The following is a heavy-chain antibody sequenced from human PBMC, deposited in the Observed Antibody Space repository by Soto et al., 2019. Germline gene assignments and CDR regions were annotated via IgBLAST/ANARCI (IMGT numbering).Heavy chain of an antibody. CDR2: IDNSGTS. V-gene: IGHV4-31*03. D-gene: IGHD1-20*01. J-gene: IGHJ3*02. CDR1: GGSISSGGSY. Sequence: QGQLQESGPGLVKPSQTLFLTCTVSGGSISSGGSYWGWIRQHPGKGLEWIGYIDNSGTSYYNPSLKSRLTISVDTSNKQLSLHLSSVTAAETAVYYCAILGIIGTIDAFDIWGQGTMVTVSS. CDR3: AILGIIGTIDAFDI.